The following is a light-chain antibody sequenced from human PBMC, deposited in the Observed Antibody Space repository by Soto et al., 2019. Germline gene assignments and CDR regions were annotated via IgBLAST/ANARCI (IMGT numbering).Light chain of an antibody. V-gene: IGKV3-20*01. CDR2: GAS. Sequence: EIVMTQSPATLSVSPGERATLSCRASQSVSSSYLAWYQQKPGQAPRLLIDGASSRATGIPDRFSGSGSGTDFTLTISRLDPEDFAVYYCQQYGSSPLTFGGGTKVDIK. CDR1: QSVSSSY. CDR3: QQYGSSPLT. J-gene: IGKJ4*01.